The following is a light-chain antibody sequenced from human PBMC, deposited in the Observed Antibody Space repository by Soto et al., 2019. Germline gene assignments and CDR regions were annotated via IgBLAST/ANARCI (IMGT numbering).Light chain of an antibody. J-gene: IGKJ1*01. Sequence: IQMTQSALSLSASVGDKFTLTCLTSQNINSYLSWYQQKPGKPPRLLIYAASSLQSGVPSRFSGSGSGTDFTLTISSLQPEDFATYSCQQSYNSPQTFGRGTKVDIK. CDR2: AAS. CDR1: QNINSY. CDR3: QQSYNSPQT. V-gene: IGKV1-39*01.